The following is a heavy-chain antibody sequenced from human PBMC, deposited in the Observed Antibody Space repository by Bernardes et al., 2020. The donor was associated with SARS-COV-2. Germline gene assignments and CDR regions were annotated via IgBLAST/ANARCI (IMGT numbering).Heavy chain of an antibody. D-gene: IGHD3-10*01. Sequence: WESLRLTCAVYGGSFSDYYWNWIRQSPGKSLEWIGGINNSGSNNYNPSLKSRVTFTVDTSKNKFFLKLSSVTAADTAMYFCARGRTPMIRGVVKGASKYCDFCGRGTLVTVSS. V-gene: IGHV4-34*01. CDR2: INNSGSN. J-gene: IGHJ2*01. CDR1: GGSFSDYY. CDR3: ARGRTPMIRGVVKGASKYCDF.